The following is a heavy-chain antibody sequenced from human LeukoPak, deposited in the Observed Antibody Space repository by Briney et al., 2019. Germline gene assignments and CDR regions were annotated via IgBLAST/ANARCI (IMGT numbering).Heavy chain of an antibody. J-gene: IGHJ4*02. V-gene: IGHV1-46*01. CDR1: GYTFTSYY. CDR3: ARGGWSDPVDY. CDR2: INPSGGST. Sequence: ASVKVSCKASGYTFTSYYMHWVRQAPGQGLEWMGIINPSGGSTSYAQKFQGRVTMTRDTSTNTVYMELSSLRSGDTAVYYCARGGWSDPVDYWGQGTLVTVSS. D-gene: IGHD3-22*01.